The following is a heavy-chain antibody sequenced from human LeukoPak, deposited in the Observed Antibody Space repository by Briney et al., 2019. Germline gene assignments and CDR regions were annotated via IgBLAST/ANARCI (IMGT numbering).Heavy chain of an antibody. CDR1: GFTFSTYD. V-gene: IGHV3-13*01. Sequence: GGSLRLSCAASGFTFSTYDMHWVRQVSGKGLEWVSSIGTTGDTFYPGSVKGRFTISRENAKNSLYLQMNGLRAGDTAVYYCARATVIGNAPVPGYMDVWGKGTTVTVSS. D-gene: IGHD2-21*01. J-gene: IGHJ6*03. CDR3: ARATVIGNAPVPGYMDV. CDR2: IGTTGDT.